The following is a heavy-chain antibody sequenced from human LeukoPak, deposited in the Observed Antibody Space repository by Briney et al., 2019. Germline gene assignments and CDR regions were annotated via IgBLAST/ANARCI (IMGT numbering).Heavy chain of an antibody. V-gene: IGHV3-30*02. CDR1: GFSFSSHG. D-gene: IGHD3-3*01. Sequence: GGSLRLSCAAFGFSFSSHGMHWVRQAPGKGLEWVAFIRYDGSNKYYADSVKGRFTISRDNSKNTLYLQMNSLRAEDTAVYYCAKMSYDFWSGFGYWGQGTLVTVSS. CDR2: IRYDGSNK. J-gene: IGHJ4*02. CDR3: AKMSYDFWSGFGY.